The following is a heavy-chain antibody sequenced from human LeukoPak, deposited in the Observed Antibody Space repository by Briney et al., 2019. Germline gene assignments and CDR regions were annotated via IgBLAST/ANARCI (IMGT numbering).Heavy chain of an antibody. Sequence: PGGSLRLSCAASGFTFSSYAMSWVRQAPGKGLEWVANIKQDGSEKNYVDSVKGRFTISRDNAENSLFLQMNSLGVEDTAVYYCAREWQGGIAAAGTRIEGDYWGQGTLVAVSS. V-gene: IGHV3-7*01. D-gene: IGHD6-13*01. CDR1: GFTFSSYA. J-gene: IGHJ4*02. CDR2: IKQDGSEK. CDR3: AREWQGGIAAAGTRIEGDY.